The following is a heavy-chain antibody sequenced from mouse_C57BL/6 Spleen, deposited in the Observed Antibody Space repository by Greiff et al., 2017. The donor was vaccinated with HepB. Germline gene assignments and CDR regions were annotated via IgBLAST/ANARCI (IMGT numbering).Heavy chain of an antibody. D-gene: IGHD3-2*02. CDR2: INYDGSST. Sequence: EVHLVESEGGLVQPGSSMKLSCTASGFTFSDYYMAWVRQVPEKGLEWVANINYDGSSTYYLDSLKSRFIISRDNAKNILYLQMSSLKSEDTATYYCARGDSSGYGAMDYWGQGTSVTVSS. CDR3: ARGDSSGYGAMDY. V-gene: IGHV5-16*01. J-gene: IGHJ4*01. CDR1: GFTFSDYY.